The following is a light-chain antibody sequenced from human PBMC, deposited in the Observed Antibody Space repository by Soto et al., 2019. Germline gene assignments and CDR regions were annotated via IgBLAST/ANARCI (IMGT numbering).Light chain of an antibody. CDR3: QQYDNLSLT. V-gene: IGKV1-33*01. J-gene: IGKJ4*01. CDR1: QDISNY. CDR2: DAS. Sequence: DIQMTQSPSSLSASVGDRVTITCQASQDISNYLNWYQQKPGKAPKLLIYDASNLETGVPSRFSGSGSGTYFTFTISSLQPEDIATYYCQQYDNLSLTFGGGTKVDIK.